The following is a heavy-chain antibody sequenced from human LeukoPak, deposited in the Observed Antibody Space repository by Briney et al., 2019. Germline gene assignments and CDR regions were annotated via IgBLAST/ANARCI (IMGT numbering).Heavy chain of an antibody. J-gene: IGHJ4*02. CDR2: ISSSGSTI. CDR1: GFTFSSYE. V-gene: IGHV3-48*03. D-gene: IGHD4-17*01. CDR3: ARDRPVTTSLSDRCDY. Sequence: PGGSLRLSCAASGFTFSSYEMNWVRQAPGKGLEWVSYISSSGSTIYYADSVKGRFTIPRDNAKNSLYLQMNSLRAEDTAVYYCARDRPVTTSLSDRCDYWGQGTLVTVSS.